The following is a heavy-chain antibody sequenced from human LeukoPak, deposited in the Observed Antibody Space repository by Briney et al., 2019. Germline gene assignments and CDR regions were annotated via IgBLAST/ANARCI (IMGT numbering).Heavy chain of an antibody. CDR3: ARDPGYYYYGMDV. Sequence: PGGSLRLSCAVTGFNLRTYWIHWVRHSPGGGLEWVARINGEGSRISYADSVRGRFTISRDNAKNTAYLQMNSLRAEDTALYYCARDPGYYYYGMDVWGQGTTVVVSS. J-gene: IGHJ6*02. CDR1: GFNLRTYW. V-gene: IGHV3-74*01. CDR2: INGEGSRI.